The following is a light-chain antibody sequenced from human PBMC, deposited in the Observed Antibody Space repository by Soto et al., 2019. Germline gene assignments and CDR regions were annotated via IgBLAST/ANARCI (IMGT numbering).Light chain of an antibody. Sequence: EIVMKMSAATLSVSQGERATLSCRASQSVSSSYLAWYQQKPGQAPRLLIYGASSRATGIPDRFSGSGSGTDFTLTISRLEPEDFAVYYCQQYGSSPLTFGGGTKVDIK. V-gene: IGKV3-20*01. CDR1: QSVSSSY. CDR3: QQYGSSPLT. CDR2: GAS. J-gene: IGKJ4*01.